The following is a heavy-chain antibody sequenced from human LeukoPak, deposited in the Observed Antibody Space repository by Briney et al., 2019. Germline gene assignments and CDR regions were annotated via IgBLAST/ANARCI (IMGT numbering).Heavy chain of an antibody. CDR1: GDSISSYY. CDR2: IYYSGRT. V-gene: IGHV4-59*01. CDR3: ARVDEWLRCSWFDP. J-gene: IGHJ5*02. D-gene: IGHD5-12*01. Sequence: SETLSLTCTVSGDSISSYYWTWIRQPPGKGLEWIGYIYYSGRTNYNPSLKSRVTISVDTSKNHLSLILSSVTAADTAVYYCARVDEWLRCSWFDPWGQGTLVTVSS.